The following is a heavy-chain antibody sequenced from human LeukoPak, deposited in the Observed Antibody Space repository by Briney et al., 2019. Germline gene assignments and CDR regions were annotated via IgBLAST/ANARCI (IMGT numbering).Heavy chain of an antibody. Sequence: PSETLSLTCTVSGGSISSYYWSWIRQPPGKGLEWIGYIYYSGSTNYNPSLKSRVTISVDTSTNQFSLKLSSVTAAETAVYYCAREGRYRYGYNEYHSYMDIWGKGTTVTVSS. CDR3: AREGRYRYGYNEYHSYMDI. CDR2: IYYSGST. J-gene: IGHJ6*03. V-gene: IGHV4-59*01. D-gene: IGHD5-24*01. CDR1: GGSISSYY.